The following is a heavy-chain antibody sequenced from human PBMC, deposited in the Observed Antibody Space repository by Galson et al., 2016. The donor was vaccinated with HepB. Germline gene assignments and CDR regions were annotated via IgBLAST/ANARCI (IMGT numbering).Heavy chain of an antibody. CDR1: GFTFSSYA. D-gene: IGHD3-22*01. Sequence: SLRLSCAASGFTFSSYAMHWVRQAPGKGPEWVAGISYDGSKKYYADSVQGRFTISRDNSKNTQYLQMNSLRVEDTAMYYCARESARTFYYDSSGYRWAFDIWGQGTMVTVSS. CDR2: ISYDGSKK. J-gene: IGHJ3*02. CDR3: ARESARTFYYDSSGYRWAFDI. V-gene: IGHV3-30-3*01.